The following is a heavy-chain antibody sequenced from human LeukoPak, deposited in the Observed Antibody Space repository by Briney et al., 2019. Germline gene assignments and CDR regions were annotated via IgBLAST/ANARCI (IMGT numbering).Heavy chain of an antibody. CDR3: ARDSSGPLY. CDR1: EFTFSRYV. CDR2: ISYDGSNK. Sequence: PGRSLRLSCAASEFTFSRYVMHWVRQSPGKGLEWVAVISYDGSNKYYADSVKGRFTISRDNSKNTLYLQMNSLSAEDTAVYYCARDSSGPLYWGQGTLVTVSS. V-gene: IGHV3-30*14. D-gene: IGHD6-19*01. J-gene: IGHJ4*02.